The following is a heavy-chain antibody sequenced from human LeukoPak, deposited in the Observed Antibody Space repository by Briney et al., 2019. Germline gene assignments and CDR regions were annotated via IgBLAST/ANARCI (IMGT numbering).Heavy chain of an antibody. Sequence: VSVKVSCKASGYAFTSYDINWVRQATGQGLEWMGWMNPNSGNTGYAQKFQGRVTMTRNTSISTAYMELSSLRSEDTAVYYCVRGSNYYDSSRRNAFDIWGQGTMVTVSS. CDR3: VRGSNYYDSSRRNAFDI. D-gene: IGHD3-22*01. J-gene: IGHJ3*02. V-gene: IGHV1-8*01. CDR1: GYAFTSYD. CDR2: MNPNSGNT.